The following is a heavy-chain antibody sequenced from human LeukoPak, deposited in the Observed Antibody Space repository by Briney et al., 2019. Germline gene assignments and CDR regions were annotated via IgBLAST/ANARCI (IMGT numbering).Heavy chain of an antibody. CDR3: ARVGGSNYYYYGMDV. Sequence: SETLSLTCTVSGDSIRNSDFYWSWIRQSPGKGLEWIGYIYYSGSTNYNPSLKSRVTMSVDTSMNQFSLKLSSVTAADTAVYYCARVGGSNYYYYGMDVWGQGTTVTVSS. V-gene: IGHV4-61*08. CDR1: GDSIRNSDFY. CDR2: IYYSGST. D-gene: IGHD2-15*01. J-gene: IGHJ6*02.